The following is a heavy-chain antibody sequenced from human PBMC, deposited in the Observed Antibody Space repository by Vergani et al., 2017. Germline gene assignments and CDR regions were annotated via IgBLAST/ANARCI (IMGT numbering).Heavy chain of an antibody. V-gene: IGHV5-51*01. CDR2: IYPGDSDT. CDR3: ARQGGEMAPDLGIWSACDI. D-gene: IGHD5-24*01. Sequence: EVQLVQSGAEVKKPGESLKISCKGSGYSFTSYWIGWVRQMPGKSLEWMGIIYPGDSDTRYSPSFQGQVTISADKSISTAYLQWSSLKASDTAMYYCARQGGEMAPDLGIWSACDIWGQGTMVTVSS. CDR1: GYSFTSYW. J-gene: IGHJ3*02.